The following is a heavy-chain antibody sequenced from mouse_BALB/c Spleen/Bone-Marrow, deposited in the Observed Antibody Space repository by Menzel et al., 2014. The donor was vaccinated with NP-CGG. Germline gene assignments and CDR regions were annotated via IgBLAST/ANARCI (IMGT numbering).Heavy chain of an antibody. V-gene: IGHV14-3*02. CDR3: GRGFTDFDY. CDR2: IDPANGNT. J-gene: IGHJ2*01. CDR1: GFNIKDTY. Sequence: VQLQQSGAEFVKPGASVKSSCTASGFNIKDTYMDWVKQRPEQGLEWIGRIDPANGNTKYDPKFQGKATITADTSSNTAYLQLSSLTSEDTAVYYCGRGFTDFDYWGQGTTLTVSS.